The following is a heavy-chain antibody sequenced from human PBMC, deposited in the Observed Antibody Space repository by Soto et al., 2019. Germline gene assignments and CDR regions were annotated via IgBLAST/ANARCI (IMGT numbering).Heavy chain of an antibody. CDR1: ESTVSRDW. J-gene: IGHJ4*02. D-gene: IGHD1-26*01. CDR2: INQDGSEK. CDR3: SGGVGDAF. Sequence: EVHLVESGGGLVQTGGSLRLSCAIFESTVSRDWMNWVRQAPGKGLEWVAHINQDGSEKYYVDSVKGRFTISRDNAKKSLYLQMNSLRPAVTVMYYCSGGVGDAFWGQGTLVTVSS. V-gene: IGHV3-7*04.